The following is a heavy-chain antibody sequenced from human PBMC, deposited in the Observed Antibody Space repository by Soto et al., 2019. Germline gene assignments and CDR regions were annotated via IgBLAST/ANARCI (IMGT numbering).Heavy chain of an antibody. CDR2: IYYSGST. D-gene: IGHD3-10*01. CDR1: GGSISSYY. Sequence: SETLSLTCTVSGGSISSYYWSWIRQPPGKGLEWIGYIYYSGSTNYNPSLKSRVTISVDTSKNRFSLKLSSVTAADTAVYYCARARVYYYYYYMDVWGKGTTVTVSS. CDR3: ARARVYYYYYYMDV. J-gene: IGHJ6*03. V-gene: IGHV4-59*01.